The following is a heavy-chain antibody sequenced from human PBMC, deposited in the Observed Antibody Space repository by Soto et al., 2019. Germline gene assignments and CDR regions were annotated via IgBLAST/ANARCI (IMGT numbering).Heavy chain of an antibody. D-gene: IGHD2-15*01. CDR2: INPTDSDT. J-gene: IGHJ3*02. CDR1: GYTFTNHW. CDR3: ASRPYHHLSGPDAFDI. Sequence: GESLKISCKASGYTFTNHWIGWVRQMPDYGLEWMGIINPTDSDTRYSPSFQGQVTISADKSISAAYLHWNSMKTSDTAMYYCASRPYHHLSGPDAFDIWGPGSMVTVSS. V-gene: IGHV5-51*01.